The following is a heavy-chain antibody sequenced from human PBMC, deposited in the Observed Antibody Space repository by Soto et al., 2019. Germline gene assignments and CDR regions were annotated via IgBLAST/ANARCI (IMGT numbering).Heavy chain of an antibody. J-gene: IGHJ5*02. CDR1: GNSVPNNA. D-gene: IGHD5-12*01. Sequence: SVKVSCKDSGNSVPNNAIHWVRQAPGQRLEWMGWINGGNGNTRYSQIFQGRVTLTRDTSASTVYLDLSSLRSEDTAIYYCARAISGYVTWGQGTLVTVSS. CDR3: ARAISGYVT. V-gene: IGHV1-3*01. CDR2: INGGNGNT.